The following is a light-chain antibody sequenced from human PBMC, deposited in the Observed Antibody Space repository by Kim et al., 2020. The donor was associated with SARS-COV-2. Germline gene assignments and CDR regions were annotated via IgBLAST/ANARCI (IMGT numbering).Light chain of an antibody. J-gene: IGKJ1*01. Sequence: SASVGDRVTITCRASQGISSSLAWYQQNPGKVPRLLIYAASALQSGVPSRFSGSGSGTDFTLTISSLQPEDVATYYCQKYDRAPWTFGQGTKVDIK. V-gene: IGKV1-27*01. CDR1: QGISSS. CDR3: QKYDRAPWT. CDR2: AAS.